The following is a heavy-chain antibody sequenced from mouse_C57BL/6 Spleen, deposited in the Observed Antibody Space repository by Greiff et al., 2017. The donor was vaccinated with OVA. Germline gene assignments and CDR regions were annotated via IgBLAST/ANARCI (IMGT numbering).Heavy chain of an antibody. V-gene: IGHV1-54*01. CDR1: GYAFTNYL. CDR2: INPGSGGT. Sequence: VQLQQSGAELVRPGTSVKVSCKASGYAFTNYLIEWVKQRPGQGLEWIGVINPGSGGTNYNEKFKGKATLTADKSSSTAYMQLSSLTSEDSAVYFCARSGSSYDWYFDVWGTGTTVTVSS. CDR3: ARSGSSYDWYFDV. D-gene: IGHD1-1*01. J-gene: IGHJ1*03.